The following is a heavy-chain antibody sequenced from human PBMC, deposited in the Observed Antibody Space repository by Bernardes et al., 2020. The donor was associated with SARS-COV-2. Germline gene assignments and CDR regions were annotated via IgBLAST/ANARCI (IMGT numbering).Heavy chain of an antibody. CDR1: GYTFTSYV. J-gene: IGHJ6*02. V-gene: IGHV1-18*01. D-gene: IGHD3-10*01. Sequence: ASVKVSCKASGYTFTSYVISWVRQAPGQGLEWMGWISAYNGNTNYSQKLQGRVTITTDTSTSTAYMELRSLRSDDTAVYYCARVPYGSGSKYGMDVWGQGTTVTVSS. CDR3: ARVPYGSGSKYGMDV. CDR2: ISAYNGNT.